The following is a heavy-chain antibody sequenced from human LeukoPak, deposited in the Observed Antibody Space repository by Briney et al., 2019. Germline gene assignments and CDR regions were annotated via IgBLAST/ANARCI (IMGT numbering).Heavy chain of an antibody. Sequence: GGSLRLSCAASGFNFRTYAMTWVRQAPGKGLEWVSAISGGGDNTYYADSVKGRFTTSRDNSRNTVYLQMNSLRAEDTAVYYCARDAGYRGFDYWGQGTLVTVSS. CDR2: ISGGGDNT. CDR3: ARDAGYRGFDY. CDR1: GFNFRTYA. J-gene: IGHJ4*02. D-gene: IGHD5-24*01. V-gene: IGHV3-23*01.